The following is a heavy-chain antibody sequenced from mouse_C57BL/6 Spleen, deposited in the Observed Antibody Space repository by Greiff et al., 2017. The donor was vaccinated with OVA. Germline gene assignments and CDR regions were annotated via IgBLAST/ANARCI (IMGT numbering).Heavy chain of an antibody. CDR3: AREGITTVVATRAMDY. Sequence: QVQLKQSGAELARPGASVKLSCKASGYTFTSYGISWVKQSTGQGLEWIGEIYPRSGNTYYNEKFKGKATLTADKSSSTAHMELRSLTSEDSAVYFCAREGITTVVATRAMDYWGQGTSVTVSS. CDR1: GYTFTSYG. V-gene: IGHV1-81*01. D-gene: IGHD1-1*01. J-gene: IGHJ4*01. CDR2: IYPRSGNT.